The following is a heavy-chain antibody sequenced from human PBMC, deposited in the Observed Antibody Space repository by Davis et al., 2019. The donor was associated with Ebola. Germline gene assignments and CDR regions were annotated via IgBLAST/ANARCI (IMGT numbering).Heavy chain of an antibody. V-gene: IGHV5-51*01. CDR3: GRHGPGHQAFDI. CDR1: GYSFTSYW. J-gene: IGHJ3*02. Sequence: PGGSLRLSCQGSGYSFTSYWIGWVRQMPGKGPEWMGIISPTDSDTRYSPSFQGQVTFSVDKSINTAYLQWSSLKASDTAMYFCGRHGPGHQAFDIWGQGTMVTVSS. D-gene: IGHD1-1*01. CDR2: ISPTDSDT.